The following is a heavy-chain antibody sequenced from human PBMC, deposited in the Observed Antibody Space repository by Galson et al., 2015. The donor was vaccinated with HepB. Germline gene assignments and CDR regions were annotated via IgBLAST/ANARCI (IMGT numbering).Heavy chain of an antibody. J-gene: IGHJ5*02. CDR2: IYYSGST. Sequence: SETLSLTCTVSGGSISSHYWSWIRQPPGKGLEWIGYIYYSGSTNYNPSLKSRVTISVDTSKNQFSLKLSSVTAADTAVYYCARFGPIAARRLWFDPWGQGTLVTVSS. V-gene: IGHV4-59*11. CDR3: ARFGPIAARRLWFDP. CDR1: GGSISSHY. D-gene: IGHD6-6*01.